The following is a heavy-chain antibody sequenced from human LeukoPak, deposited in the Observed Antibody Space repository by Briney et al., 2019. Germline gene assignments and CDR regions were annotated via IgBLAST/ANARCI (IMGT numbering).Heavy chain of an antibody. J-gene: IGHJ4*02. CDR3: ARDRLISDGGYPHPIMSYYFDY. CDR1: GFTFSSHW. V-gene: IGHV3-74*01. Sequence: QSGGSLRLSCAASGFTFSSHWMHWVRQAPGKGLVWVSRINNDGSSISYADSVKGRFTISRDNAKNTLYLQMNSLRAEDTAVYYCARDRLISDGGYPHPIMSYYFDYWGQGTLVTVSS. D-gene: IGHD5-12*01. CDR2: INNDGSSI.